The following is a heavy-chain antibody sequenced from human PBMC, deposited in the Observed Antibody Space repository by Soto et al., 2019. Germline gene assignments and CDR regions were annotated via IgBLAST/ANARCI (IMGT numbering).Heavy chain of an antibody. CDR2: ISSSRSYI. J-gene: IGHJ5*02. CDR1: GFTFSSYS. V-gene: IGHV3-21*01. CDR3: ARGFGGLGELGIDP. Sequence: EVQLVESGGGLVKPGGSLRLSCVASGFTFSSYSMNWVRQAPGKGLEWVSSISSSRSYIYYADSVKGRFTISRDNAKNSLYLQMNSLRAEDTAVYYCARGFGGLGELGIDPWGQGTLVTVSS. D-gene: IGHD3-16*01.